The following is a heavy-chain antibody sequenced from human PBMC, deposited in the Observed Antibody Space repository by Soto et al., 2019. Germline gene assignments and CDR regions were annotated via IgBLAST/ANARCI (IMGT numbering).Heavy chain of an antibody. CDR1: GGTFSSYA. D-gene: IGHD1-26*01. Sequence: SVKVSCKASGGTFSSYAISWVRQAPGQGLEWMGGIIPIFGTANYAQKFQGRVTITADESTSTAYMELSSLRSEDTAVYYCARASYSGSSLYSSDYWGQGTLVTVSS. CDR2: IIPIFGTA. V-gene: IGHV1-69*13. CDR3: ARASYSGSSLYSSDY. J-gene: IGHJ4*02.